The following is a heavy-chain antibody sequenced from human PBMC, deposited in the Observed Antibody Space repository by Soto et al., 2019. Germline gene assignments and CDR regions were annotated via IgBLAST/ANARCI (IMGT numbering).Heavy chain of an antibody. D-gene: IGHD2-8*01. V-gene: IGHV3-23*01. CDR2: ISGSGDKT. CDR3: ARESKWYGGQYFQD. CDR1: GFTFKYYA. J-gene: IGHJ1*01. Sequence: EVQLLQSGGGLAQPGTSLRLSCAASGFTFKYYAMTWVRQAPGKGLEWVSTISGSGDKTDYADYVKGRFRVSRDNSKDTLYLQMDSLRADDTALYYCARESKWYGGQYFQDWGQGTLVTVSS.